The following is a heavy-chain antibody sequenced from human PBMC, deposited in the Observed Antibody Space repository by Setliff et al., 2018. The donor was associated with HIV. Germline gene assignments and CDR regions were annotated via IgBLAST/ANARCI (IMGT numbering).Heavy chain of an antibody. V-gene: IGHV4-4*09. Sequence: SETLSLTCTVSGGSISSHYWSWIRQSPGKGLEWIGYIYTSGITNYNPSLKSRVTISVDTSKKQFSLKLTSLTAADTAVYYCARHKMYYFDYWGHGALVTVSS. J-gene: IGHJ4*01. D-gene: IGHD2-8*01. CDR2: IYTSGIT. CDR3: ARHKMYYFDY. CDR1: GGSISSHY.